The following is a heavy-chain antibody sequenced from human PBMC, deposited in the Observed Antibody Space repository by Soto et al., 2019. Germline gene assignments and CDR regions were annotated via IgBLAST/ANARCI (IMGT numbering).Heavy chain of an antibody. Sequence: EVQLVEAGGGLVQPGGSPRLSCAASGFTFSTFWMHWVRQAPGKGLVWVSRIDADGRRTSYADSVKGRFTISRDNAKNTLYLQMTRLRAEDTAVYYCARDSSWTGYSAQFDYWGQGILVTVSS. J-gene: IGHJ4*02. CDR2: IDADGRRT. CDR1: GFTFSTFW. CDR3: ARDSSWTGYSAQFDY. V-gene: IGHV3-74*01. D-gene: IGHD2-15*01.